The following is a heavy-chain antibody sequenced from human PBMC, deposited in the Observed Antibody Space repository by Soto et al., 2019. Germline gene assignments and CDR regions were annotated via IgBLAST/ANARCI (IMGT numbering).Heavy chain of an antibody. J-gene: IGHJ4*02. CDR3: AKVFGDYWALDY. CDR1: GFSFSTYG. CDR2: ISNDGSNK. Sequence: QVHLVESGGGVVQPGRSLRLSCAASGFSFSTYGMHWVRQAPGKGLEWVAFISNDGSNKYYADSVKGRFTISRDNSKNTLYLPMNTLKAAYTAVYYCAKVFGDYWALDYWGRGTLVTVS. D-gene: IGHD3-16*01. V-gene: IGHV3-30*18.